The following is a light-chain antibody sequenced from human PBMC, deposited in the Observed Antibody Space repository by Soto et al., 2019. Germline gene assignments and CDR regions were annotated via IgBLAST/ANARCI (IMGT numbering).Light chain of an antibody. CDR3: SSYTSSSTLVV. CDR1: SSDVGGYNY. V-gene: IGLV2-14*01. J-gene: IGLJ2*01. CDR2: DVS. Sequence: QSVLTQPASVSGSPGQSITISCTGTSSDVGGYNYVSWYQQHPCKAPKLMIYDVSNQPSGVSNRFSGYKSGNTASLTISGLQAEDEADYSCSSYTSSSTLVVFGGGTKVTVL.